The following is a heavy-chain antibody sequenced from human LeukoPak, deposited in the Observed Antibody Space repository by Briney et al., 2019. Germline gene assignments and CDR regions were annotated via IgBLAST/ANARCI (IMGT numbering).Heavy chain of an antibody. J-gene: IGHJ3*01. CDR2: MNIAGSTK. D-gene: IGHD3/OR15-3a*01. Sequence: GGSLRLSCVASDFAFSNYEMNWVRQAPEKGLECISYMNIAGSTKYYADSVKGRFTVSRDNAKNSLYLHIDSLRVEDTAVYYCARVSPYGFNALDVWGQGTLVSVSS. CDR1: DFAFSNYE. CDR3: ARVSPYGFNALDV. V-gene: IGHV3-48*03.